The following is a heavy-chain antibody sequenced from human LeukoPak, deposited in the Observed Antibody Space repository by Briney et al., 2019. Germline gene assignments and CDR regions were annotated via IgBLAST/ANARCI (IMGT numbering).Heavy chain of an antibody. CDR3: AGGGGWY. D-gene: IGHD2-15*01. Sequence: GRSLRLSCAASGFRFSSYGMHWVRQAPGKGLEWVAAIWYDGSNRYYADSVKGRFTISRDNAKNSLYLQMNSLRAEDTALYYCAGGGGWYWGQGTLVTVSS. CDR1: GFRFSSYG. J-gene: IGHJ4*02. CDR2: IWYDGSNR. V-gene: IGHV3-33*01.